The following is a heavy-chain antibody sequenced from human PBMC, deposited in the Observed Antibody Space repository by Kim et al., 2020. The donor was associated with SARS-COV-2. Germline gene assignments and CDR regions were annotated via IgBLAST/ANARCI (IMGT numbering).Heavy chain of an antibody. Sequence: SVKVSCKASGGTFSSYTISWVRQAPGQGLEWMGRIIPILGIANYAQKFQGRVTITADKSTSTAYMELSSLRSEDTAVYYCARGPTPAGELSLRLDPWGQGTLVTVSS. CDR1: GGTFSSYT. V-gene: IGHV1-69*02. CDR2: IIPILGIA. CDR3: ARGPTPAGELSLRLDP. J-gene: IGHJ5*02. D-gene: IGHD3-16*02.